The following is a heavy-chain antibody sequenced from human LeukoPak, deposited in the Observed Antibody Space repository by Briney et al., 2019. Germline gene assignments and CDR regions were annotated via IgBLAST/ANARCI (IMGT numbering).Heavy chain of an antibody. Sequence: PSETLTLTCTVPGGSISSNYWSWIRQPPGKGLEWIGRINTSGSTNDNPSLKKRVTTSVATSKNQFPLKLRSVTAAGTPVYYCARETSSYCTNAYNGVDPWGQGTLVLVSS. CDR2: INTSGST. D-gene: IGHD2-8*01. J-gene: IGHJ5*02. V-gene: IGHV4-4*07. CDR1: GGSISSNY. CDR3: ARETSSYCTNAYNGVDP.